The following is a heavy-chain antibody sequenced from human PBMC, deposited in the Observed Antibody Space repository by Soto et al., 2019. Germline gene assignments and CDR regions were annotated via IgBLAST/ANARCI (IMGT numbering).Heavy chain of an antibody. V-gene: IGHV3-30*18. J-gene: IGHJ6*02. CDR3: AKPYRYYYGSGSYLYYYYYYGMDV. Sequence: GGSLRLSCAASGFTFSSYGMHWVRQAPGKGLEWVAVISYDGSNKYYADSVKGRFTISRDNSKNTLYLQMNSLGAEDTAVYYCAKPYRYYYGSGSYLYYYYYYGMDVWGQGTTVTVSS. CDR2: ISYDGSNK. D-gene: IGHD3-10*01. CDR1: GFTFSSYG.